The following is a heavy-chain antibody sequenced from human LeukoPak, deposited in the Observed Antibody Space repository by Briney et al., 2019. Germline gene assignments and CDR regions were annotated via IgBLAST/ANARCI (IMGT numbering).Heavy chain of an antibody. CDR1: GGSISSYY. CDR2: IYYSGST. D-gene: IGHD4-11*01. J-gene: IGHJ5*02. CDR3: ARVPDYSNKNWFDP. Sequence: SETLSLTCTVSGGSISSYYWSWIRQPPGKGLEWIGYIYYSGSTNYNPSLKSRVTISVDTSNNQFSLKLSSVTAADTAVYYCARVPDYSNKNWFDPWGQGTLVTVSS. V-gene: IGHV4-59*12.